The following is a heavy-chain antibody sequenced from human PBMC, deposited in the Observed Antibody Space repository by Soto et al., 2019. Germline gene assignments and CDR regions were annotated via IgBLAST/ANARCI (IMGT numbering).Heavy chain of an antibody. V-gene: IGHV4-34*01. CDR3: ARGAMITFGGVIVDY. Sequence: SETLSLTCAVYGGSFSGYYWSWIRQPPGKGLEWIGEINHSGSTNYNPSLKSRVTISVDTSKNQFSLKLSSVTAADTAVYYCARGAMITFGGVIVDYWGQGTLVTVSS. D-gene: IGHD3-16*02. CDR2: INHSGST. J-gene: IGHJ4*02. CDR1: GGSFSGYY.